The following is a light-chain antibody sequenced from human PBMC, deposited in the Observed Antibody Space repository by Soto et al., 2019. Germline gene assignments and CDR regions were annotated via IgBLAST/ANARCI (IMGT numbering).Light chain of an antibody. CDR3: QVWDSSTAV. Sequence: SYELTQPLSVSVALGQTARITCGGNNIGSKNVHWYQQKPGQAPVLVIYRDSYRPSGIPERFSGSNSGNTATLTISRAQAGDEADYYCQVWDSSTAVFGGGTKPTVL. CDR2: RDS. J-gene: IGLJ3*02. CDR1: NIGSKN. V-gene: IGLV3-9*01.